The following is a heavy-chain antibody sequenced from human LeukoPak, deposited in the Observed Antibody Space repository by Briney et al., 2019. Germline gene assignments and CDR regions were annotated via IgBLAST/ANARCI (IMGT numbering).Heavy chain of an antibody. D-gene: IGHD1-1*01. CDR3: ARDSTRGPNNWFDP. CDR2: IYYSGST. CDR1: GGSISSGNYY. Sequence: SQTLSLTCTVSGGSISSGNYYWSWIRQPPGKGLEWIGYIYYSGSTNYNPSLKSRVTISVDTSKNQFSLKLSSVTAADTAVYYCARDSTRGPNNWFDPWGQGTLVTVSS. V-gene: IGHV4-61*01. J-gene: IGHJ5*02.